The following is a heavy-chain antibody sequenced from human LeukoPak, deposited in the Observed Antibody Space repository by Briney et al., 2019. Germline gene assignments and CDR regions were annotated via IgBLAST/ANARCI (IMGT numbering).Heavy chain of an antibody. Sequence: GGSLRLSCAASGFTVSRNHMSWVRQAPGKGLEWVSVIYSGGSAKDADSVKGRFSISRDNSQNTVYLHMNNLRVDDTAVYYCARDKLKVPAARNAFDIWGQGTMVTVSS. V-gene: IGHV3-66*01. CDR2: IYSGGSA. CDR3: ARDKLKVPAARNAFDI. CDR1: GFTVSRNH. J-gene: IGHJ3*02. D-gene: IGHD2-2*01.